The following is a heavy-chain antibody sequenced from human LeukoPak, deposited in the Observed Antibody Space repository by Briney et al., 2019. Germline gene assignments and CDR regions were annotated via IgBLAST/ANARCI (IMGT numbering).Heavy chain of an antibody. CDR2: ISSSSSYI. CDR3: ARDPNPYDSSGYLTYWFDP. J-gene: IGHJ5*02. Sequence: PGGSLRLSCAASGFTFSSYSMNWVRQAPGKGLELVSSISSSSSYIYYADSVKGRFTISRDNAKNSLYLQMNSLRAEDTAVYYCARDPNPYDSSGYLTYWFDPWGQGTLVTVSS. CDR1: GFTFSSYS. D-gene: IGHD3-22*01. V-gene: IGHV3-21*01.